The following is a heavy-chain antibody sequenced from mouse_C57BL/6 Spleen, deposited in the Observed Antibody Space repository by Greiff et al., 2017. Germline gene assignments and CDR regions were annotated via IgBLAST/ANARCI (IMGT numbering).Heavy chain of an antibody. CDR2: INPNYGTT. CDR1: GFSFTDYN. V-gene: IGHV1-39*01. Sequence: EVQLQQSGPELVKPGASVKISCKASGFSFTDYNMNWVKQSNGKSLEWIGVINPNYGTTSYNQKFQGKATLTVDPSSSTAYMQLNSQTSEDSAVYNCAREYGKYVDYYAMDYWGQGTSDTVST. CDR3: AREYGKYVDYYAMDY. D-gene: IGHD2-10*02. J-gene: IGHJ4*01.